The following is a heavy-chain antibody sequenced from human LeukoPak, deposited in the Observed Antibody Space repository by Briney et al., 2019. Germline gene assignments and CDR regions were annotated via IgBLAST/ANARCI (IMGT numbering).Heavy chain of an antibody. CDR3: ARELDY. V-gene: IGHV4-4*07. CDR1: GVSITNYY. J-gene: IGHJ4*02. CDR2: IYTSGGT. Sequence: SETLSLTCTVSGVSITNYYWTWIRQPAGKGLEWIGRIYTSGGTNYNPSLQSRVTMSVDTSKNQFSLRLNSVTAADTAAYYCARELDYWGQGTLVTVSS.